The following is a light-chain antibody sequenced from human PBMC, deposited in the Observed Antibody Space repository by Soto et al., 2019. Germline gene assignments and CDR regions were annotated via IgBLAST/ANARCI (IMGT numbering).Light chain of an antibody. CDR2: AAS. J-gene: IGKJ4*01. CDR1: QGIQNY. Sequence: DIQMTQSPSSLSASVGDRVTMTCRASQGIQNYLAWFQQKPGTAPKSPIFAASSLQSGVPSRFGGSGSGTEFILTISSLQPEDFATYYCQQYFQYPLTFGGGTRVEI. V-gene: IGKV1-16*01. CDR3: QQYFQYPLT.